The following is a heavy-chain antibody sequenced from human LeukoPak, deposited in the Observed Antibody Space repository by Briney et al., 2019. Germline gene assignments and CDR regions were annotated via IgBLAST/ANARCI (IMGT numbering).Heavy chain of an antibody. D-gene: IGHD2-15*01. V-gene: IGHV4-59*08. CDR3: ARRYCSGGICYSSFDY. J-gene: IGHJ4*02. CDR1: AGSISSYY. Sequence: SETLSLTCTVAAGSISSYYWSWIRQPPGKGLEWIGYIYYSGSTSYNPSLKSRVTISVDTSKNQFSLKLSSVTAADTAVYYCARRYCSGGICYSSFDYWGQGTLVTVSS. CDR2: IYYSGST.